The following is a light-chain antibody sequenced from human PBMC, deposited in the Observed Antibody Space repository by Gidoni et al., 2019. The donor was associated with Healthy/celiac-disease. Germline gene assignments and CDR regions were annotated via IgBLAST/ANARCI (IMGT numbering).Light chain of an antibody. Sequence: ESVLTQSPATLSLSPGERATLACRASQSISSYLAWYQQKPDQAPRLLIYDAANRATGIPARFSGSGSATDFTLTISSLEPEDFSVYYCQQRSNWPPWTFGQGTQVEIK. J-gene: IGKJ1*01. CDR1: QSISSY. V-gene: IGKV3-11*01. CDR3: QQRSNWPPWT. CDR2: DAA.